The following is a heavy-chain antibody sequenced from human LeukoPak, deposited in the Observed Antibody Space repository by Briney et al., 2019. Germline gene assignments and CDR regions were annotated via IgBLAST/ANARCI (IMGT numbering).Heavy chain of an antibody. V-gene: IGHV3-23*01. J-gene: IGHJ4*02. CDR3: AKVGANYPYYFDY. CDR2: ISGSGGST. D-gene: IGHD4/OR15-4a*01. Sequence: PGGSLRLTCAASGFTFSSYAMSWVRQAPGKGLEWVSAISGSGGSTYYADSVKGRFTISRDNSKNTLYLQMNSLRAEDTAVYYCAKVGANYPYYFDYWGQGTLVTVSS. CDR1: GFTFSSYA.